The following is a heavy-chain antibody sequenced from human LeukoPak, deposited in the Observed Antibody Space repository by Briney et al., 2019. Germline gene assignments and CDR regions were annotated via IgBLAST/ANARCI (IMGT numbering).Heavy chain of an antibody. J-gene: IGHJ4*02. CDR3: ARGSEIQLWLLAY. CDR1: GYTFTGYY. V-gene: IGHV1-2*02. Sequence: ASVKVSCKASGYTFTGYYIHWVRQAPGQGLEWMGWINPNSGGTNYAQKFQGRVTMTRDTSISTAYMELSRLTSDDTAVYSCARGSEIQLWLLAYWSQGTLVTVSS. CDR2: INPNSGGT. D-gene: IGHD5-18*01.